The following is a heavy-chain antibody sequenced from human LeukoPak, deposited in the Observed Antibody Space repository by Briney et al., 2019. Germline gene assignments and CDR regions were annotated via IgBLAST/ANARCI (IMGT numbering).Heavy chain of an antibody. D-gene: IGHD3-3*01. Sequence: SETLSPTCAVYGGSFSGYYWSWIRQPPGKGLEWIGEINHSGSTNYDPSLKSRVTISVDTSKNQFSLKLSSVTAADTAVYYCARGGGLLYYDFWSGYSYWGQGTLVTVSS. CDR3: ARGGGLLYYDFWSGYSY. CDR1: GGSFSGYY. V-gene: IGHV4-34*01. J-gene: IGHJ4*02. CDR2: INHSGST.